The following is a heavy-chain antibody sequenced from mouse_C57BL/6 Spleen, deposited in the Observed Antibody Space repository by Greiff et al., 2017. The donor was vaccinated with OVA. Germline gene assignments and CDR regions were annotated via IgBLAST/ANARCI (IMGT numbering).Heavy chain of an antibody. CDR1: GYTFTSYG. Sequence: VQLVESGAELARPGASVKLSCKASGYTFTSYGISWVKQRTGQGLEWIGEIYPRSGNTYYNEKFKGKATLTADKSSSTAYMELRSLTSEDSAVYFCARSGDGSSYDFDYWGQGTTLTVSS. J-gene: IGHJ2*01. V-gene: IGHV1-81*01. CDR2: IYPRSGNT. CDR3: ARSGDGSSYDFDY. D-gene: IGHD1-1*01.